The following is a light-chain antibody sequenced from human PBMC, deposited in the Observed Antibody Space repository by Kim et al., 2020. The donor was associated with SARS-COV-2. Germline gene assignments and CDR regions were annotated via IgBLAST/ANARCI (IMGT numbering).Light chain of an antibody. J-gene: IGLJ2*01. CDR2: YDD. CDR3: AAWDDSLNGVV. CDR1: TSNIGNNA. Sequence: RQRVIIACSGSTSNIGNNAVNWYQQFPGKATKLLIYYDDLLPSGVSDRFSGSKSGTSASLAISGLQSEDEADYYCAAWDDSLNGVVFGGGTQLTVL. V-gene: IGLV1-36*01.